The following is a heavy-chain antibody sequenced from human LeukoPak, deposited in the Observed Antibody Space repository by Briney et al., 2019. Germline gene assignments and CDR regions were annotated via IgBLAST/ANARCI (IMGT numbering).Heavy chain of an antibody. CDR3: ARVVRGSAMDV. CDR1: GDTFTTSD. Sequence: ASVKVSCKTSGDTFTTSDITWVRQAPGQGLEWMGWISTYNGNTNFAQNLQGGVSMTTDTSTSTAYMELRSLRSDDTAVYYCARVVRGSAMDVWGQGIWVTVSS. V-gene: IGHV1-18*01. CDR2: ISTYNGNT. J-gene: IGHJ6*02. D-gene: IGHD3-10*02.